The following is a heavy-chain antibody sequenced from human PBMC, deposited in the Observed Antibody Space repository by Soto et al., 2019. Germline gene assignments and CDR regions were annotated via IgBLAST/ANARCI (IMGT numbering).Heavy chain of an antibody. CDR1: GYTFSGYH. V-gene: IGHV1-2*02. Sequence: GASVKVSCKASGYTFSGYHMHWVRQAPGQGLEWMGWINVYNGETNIAQKFQGRVAMTRDTSITTAYVELSRMRFDDTAVYVCAREGATRRPSRPAIGWLESWGQGTLVTVSS. J-gene: IGHJ5*01. CDR2: INVYNGET. CDR3: AREGATRRPSRPAIGWLES. D-gene: IGHD2-2*02.